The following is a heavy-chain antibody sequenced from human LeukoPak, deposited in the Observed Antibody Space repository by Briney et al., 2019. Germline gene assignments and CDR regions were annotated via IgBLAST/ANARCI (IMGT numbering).Heavy chain of an antibody. V-gene: IGHV4-59*12. Sequence: SETLSLTCTVSGGSISSYYWSWIRQPPGKGLEWIGYIYYSGSTNYNPSLKSRVTISVDTSKNQFSLKLSSVTAADTAVYYCAREYSSSSFDYWGQGTLVTVSS. D-gene: IGHD6-6*01. CDR3: AREYSSSSFDY. CDR2: IYYSGST. CDR1: GGSISSYY. J-gene: IGHJ4*02.